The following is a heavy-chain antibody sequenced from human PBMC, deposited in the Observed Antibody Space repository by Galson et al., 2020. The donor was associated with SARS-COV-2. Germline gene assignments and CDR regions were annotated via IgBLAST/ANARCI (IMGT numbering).Heavy chain of an antibody. CDR2: INHSGST. D-gene: IGHD2-15*01. CDR3: ARGTVVLADNYYFYGMDV. CDR1: GESFSGYY. Sequence: SETLSLTCAVYGESFSGYYWSWIRQPPGKGLEWIGEINHSGSTNYNPSLKSRVTISVDTSKNQFSLKLRSVTAADAAVYYCARGTVVLADNYYFYGMDVWGQGTTVTVSS. J-gene: IGHJ6*02. V-gene: IGHV4-34*01.